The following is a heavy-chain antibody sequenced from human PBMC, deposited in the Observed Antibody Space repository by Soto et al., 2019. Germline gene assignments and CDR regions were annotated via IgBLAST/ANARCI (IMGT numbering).Heavy chain of an antibody. CDR3: ARKGSGALHGLVDV. CDR1: GDFINSYY. V-gene: IGHV4-59*08. CDR2: VSHIWRS. J-gene: IGHJ6*02. Sequence: QVLLQESGPGLVKPSETLSLSCTVSGDFINSYYWSWIRQPPGKKMEWIGYVSHIWRSAYNPSLQRRGAISLDTSKSQVSLELTSVIATDAAVYYCARKGSGALHGLVDVWGQGTTVTVSS. D-gene: IGHD1-26*01.